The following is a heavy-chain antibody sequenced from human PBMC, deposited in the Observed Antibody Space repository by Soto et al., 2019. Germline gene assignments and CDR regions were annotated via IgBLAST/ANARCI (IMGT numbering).Heavy chain of an antibody. Sequence: EVQLLESGGALVQPGGSLRLSCAASGFSFSNYALSWVRQAQGKGLEWVSTFSAGGRTYYADSVKGRFTIARDSSQNTLHTQISILRPEDTAVYYSAKESMPEHYGDTLFDYWGQGTRVTVSS. CDR2: FSAGGRT. J-gene: IGHJ4*02. CDR3: AKESMPEHYGDTLFDY. D-gene: IGHD4-17*01. CDR1: GFSFSNYA. V-gene: IGHV3-23*01.